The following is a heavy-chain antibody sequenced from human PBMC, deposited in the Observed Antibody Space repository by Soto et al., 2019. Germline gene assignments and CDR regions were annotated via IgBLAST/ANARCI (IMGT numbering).Heavy chain of an antibody. V-gene: IGHV4-31*03. Sequence: SETLSLTCTVSGGSISTGGHYWNWIRQHPGKGLEWIGYIYYSGSTYYNPSLKSRVTISVDKSQNQLSLKLTSVTAADTAVYYCARQIDDSSGYYYAYWGQGTLVTVSS. CDR3: ARQIDDSSGYYYAY. D-gene: IGHD3-22*01. J-gene: IGHJ4*02. CDR2: IYYSGST. CDR1: GGSISTGGHY.